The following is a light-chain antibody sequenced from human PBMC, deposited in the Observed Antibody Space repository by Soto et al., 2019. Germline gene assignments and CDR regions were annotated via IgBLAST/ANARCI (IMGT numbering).Light chain of an antibody. V-gene: IGKV4-1*01. Sequence: DIVMTQSPDSLSVSLGERATINCKSSQSVLNNSNNKNYLAWYQQKPGQPPQLLICWASSRESGAPDRFSGSGSGTDFTLTISSLQAEDVAFYFCQQYYTTPRTFGQGTKVDIK. CDR3: QQYYTTPRT. CDR1: QSVLNNSNNKNY. J-gene: IGKJ1*01. CDR2: WAS.